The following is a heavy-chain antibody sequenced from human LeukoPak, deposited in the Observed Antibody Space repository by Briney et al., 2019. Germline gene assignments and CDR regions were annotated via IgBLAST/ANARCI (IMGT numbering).Heavy chain of an antibody. Sequence: PSETLSLTCSVSGVSISSYYWSWIRQPPGKGLEWIGYIYYSGSTNYNPSLKSRVTISVDMSKNQFSLNLNSVTAADTAVYYCARDHGYGDPFDYWGQGTLVTVSS. D-gene: IGHD4-17*01. CDR3: ARDHGYGDPFDY. CDR1: GVSISSYY. J-gene: IGHJ4*02. CDR2: IYYSGST. V-gene: IGHV4-59*01.